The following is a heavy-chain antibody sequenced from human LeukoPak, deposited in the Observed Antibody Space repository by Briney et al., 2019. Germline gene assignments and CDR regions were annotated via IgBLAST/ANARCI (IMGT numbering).Heavy chain of an antibody. J-gene: IGHJ5*02. CDR2: ISSNGGST. Sequence: GGSLRLSCSASGFTFSSYAMHWVRQAPGKGLEYVSAISSNGGSTYYADSVKGRFAISRDNSKNTLYLQMSSLRAEDTAVYYCVKRSGSGWYFWFDPWGQGTLVTVSS. V-gene: IGHV3-64D*06. CDR1: GFTFSSYA. CDR3: VKRSGSGWYFWFDP. D-gene: IGHD6-19*01.